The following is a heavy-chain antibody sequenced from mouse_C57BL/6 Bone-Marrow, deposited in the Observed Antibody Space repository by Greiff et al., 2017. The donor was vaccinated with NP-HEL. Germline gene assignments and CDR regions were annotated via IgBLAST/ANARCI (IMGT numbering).Heavy chain of an antibody. D-gene: IGHD2-4*01. CDR2: IWTGGGT. CDR3: ARNRLRRRRVGAMDY. J-gene: IGHJ4*01. CDR1: GFSLTSYA. Sequence: VQRVESGPGLVAPSQSLSITCTVSGFSLTSYAISWVRQPPGKGLEWLGVIWTGGGTNYNSALKSRLSISKDNSKSQVFLKMNSLQTDDTARYYCARNRLRRRRVGAMDYWGQGTSVTVSS. V-gene: IGHV2-9-1*01.